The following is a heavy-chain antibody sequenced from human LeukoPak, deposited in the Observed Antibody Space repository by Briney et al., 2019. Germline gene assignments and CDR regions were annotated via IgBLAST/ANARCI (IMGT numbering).Heavy chain of an antibody. Sequence: SETLSLTCAVYGGSFSGYYWSWIRQPPGKGLEWIGEINHSGSTNYNPSLKSRVTISVDTSKNQFSLKLSSVTAADTAVYYCARGPMNSIPDWGEGTLVTVSS. J-gene: IGHJ4*02. CDR3: ARGPMNSIPD. D-gene: IGHD3-3*02. CDR2: INHSGST. V-gene: IGHV4-34*01. CDR1: GGSFSGYY.